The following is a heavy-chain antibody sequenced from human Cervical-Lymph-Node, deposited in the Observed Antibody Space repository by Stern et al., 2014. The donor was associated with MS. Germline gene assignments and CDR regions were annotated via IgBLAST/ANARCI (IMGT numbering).Heavy chain of an antibody. D-gene: IGHD3-3*01. V-gene: IGHV1-58*01. CDR3: AAGYDLWTNFYLSQVQLYGMDV. Sequence: QMQLVQSGPEVKQPGTSVKVSCKASGFTFTSSAVQWVRQARGQRPEWIGWIVVGSGDTKYTQKFHERVTITRDMSTSTGYMELSGLRSDDTAVYYCAAGYDLWTNFYLSQVQLYGMDVWGQGTTVTVSS. J-gene: IGHJ6*02. CDR1: GFTFTSSA. CDR2: IVVGSGDT.